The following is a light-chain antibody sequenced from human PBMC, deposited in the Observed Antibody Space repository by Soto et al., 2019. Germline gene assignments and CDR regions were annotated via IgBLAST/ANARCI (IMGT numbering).Light chain of an antibody. CDR3: QQRSNWPLT. Sequence: EIVLTQSPATLSLSPGERATLSCRTSQGVFSYLAWFQQKPGQAPRLLIYDASNRATGIPARFSGSGSGTDFTLTISSLEPEDFAVYHCQQRSNWPLTFGGGTKVDIK. CDR1: QGVFSY. J-gene: IGKJ4*01. V-gene: IGKV3-11*01. CDR2: DAS.